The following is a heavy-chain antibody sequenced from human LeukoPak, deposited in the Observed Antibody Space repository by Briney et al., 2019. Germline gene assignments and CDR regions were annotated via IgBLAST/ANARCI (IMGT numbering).Heavy chain of an antibody. CDR1: GFTFSSYG. J-gene: IGHJ6*03. CDR3: ARGSRRYYYYYMDV. CDR2: ISSSSSYI. V-gene: IGHV3-21*01. Sequence: PGGSLRLSCAASGFTFSSYGMHWVRQAPGKGLEWVSSISSSSSYIYYADSVKGRFTISRDNAKNSLYLQMNSLRAEDTAVYYCARGSRRYYYYYMDVWGKGTTVTVSS.